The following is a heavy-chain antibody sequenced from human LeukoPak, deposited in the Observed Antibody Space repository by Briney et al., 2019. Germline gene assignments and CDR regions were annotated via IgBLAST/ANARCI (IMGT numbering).Heavy chain of an antibody. D-gene: IGHD3-10*01. J-gene: IGHJ4*02. Sequence: ASVKVSCKASGYTFTTYGANWLRQAPGQGLEWMGWINTNTGNPTYAQGFTGRFVFSLDTSVSTAYLQISSLKAEDTAVYYCARDNYYHYDYWGQGTLVTVSS. V-gene: IGHV7-4-1*02. CDR2: INTNTGNP. CDR1: GYTFTTYG. CDR3: ARDNYYHYDY.